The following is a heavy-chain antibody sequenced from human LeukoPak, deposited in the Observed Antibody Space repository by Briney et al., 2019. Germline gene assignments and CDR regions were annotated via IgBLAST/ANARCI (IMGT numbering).Heavy chain of an antibody. CDR2: ISWSSGSI. J-gene: IGHJ6*02. CDR1: GFTFDDYA. CDR3: AKVITSSGWGYYYYGMDV. D-gene: IGHD6-19*01. V-gene: IGHV3-9*01. Sequence: GGSLRLSCAASGFTFDDYAMHWVRQAPGKGLEWVSGISWSSGSIGYADSVKGRFTISRDNAKNSLYLQMNSLRAEDTALYYCAKVITSSGWGYYYYGMDVWGQGTTVTASS.